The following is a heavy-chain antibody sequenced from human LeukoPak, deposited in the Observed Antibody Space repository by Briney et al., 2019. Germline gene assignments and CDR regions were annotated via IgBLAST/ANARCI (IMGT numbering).Heavy chain of an antibody. V-gene: IGHV3-74*01. Sequence: TGGSLRLSCAASGFMFSSYWMHWVRQAPGKGLVWVSRVNPDGRSTSHADSVKGRFTISRDNSKNTLYLQMNSLRAEDTAVYYCAKEMIPWMHFDYWGQGTLVTVSS. J-gene: IGHJ4*02. CDR2: VNPDGRST. CDR1: GFMFSSYW. D-gene: IGHD3-22*01. CDR3: AKEMIPWMHFDY.